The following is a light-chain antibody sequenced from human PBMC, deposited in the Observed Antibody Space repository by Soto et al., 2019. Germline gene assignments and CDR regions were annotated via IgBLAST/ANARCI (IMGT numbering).Light chain of an antibody. CDR2: EVS. V-gene: IGKV2-30*02. J-gene: IGKJ1*01. CDR3: MQGTNWPWT. Sequence: DVVMTQSPLSLPVTLGQPASISCRSSQSLIHSDGSTYLNWFQQRPGQSPRRLIYEVSDRDSGVPDRFSGSGSGTDFTLRISRVEAEDVGVYYCMQGTNWPWTFGQGTEVEIK. CDR1: QSLIHSDGSTY.